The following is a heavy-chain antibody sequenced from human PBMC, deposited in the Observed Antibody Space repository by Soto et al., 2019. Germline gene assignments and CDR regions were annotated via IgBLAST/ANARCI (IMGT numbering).Heavy chain of an antibody. Sequence: PGGSLRLSCAASGFTFSSYEMNWVRQAPGKGLEWVSSISSSGGTIYYADSVKGRFTISRDNAKNSLYLQMDSLRAEDTAVYYCARSWGVYCSSTSCYSPWFDPWGQGTLVTVSS. J-gene: IGHJ5*02. D-gene: IGHD2-2*02. CDR2: ISSSGGTI. V-gene: IGHV3-48*03. CDR1: GFTFSSYE. CDR3: ARSWGVYCSSTSCYSPWFDP.